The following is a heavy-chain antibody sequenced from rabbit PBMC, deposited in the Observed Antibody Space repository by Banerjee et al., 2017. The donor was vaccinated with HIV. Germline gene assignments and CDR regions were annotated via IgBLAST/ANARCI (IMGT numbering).Heavy chain of an antibody. Sequence: QSLEETGGGLVQPGGSLTLSCKASGFDFSSYYMSWVRQAPGKGLEWIGIIYAGKGSTDYASWVNGRFTISSDNAQNTVDLQMNSLTAADTATYFCARTGSSAFGYYGMDLWGPGTLVTVS. CDR1: GFDFSSYY. CDR3: ARTGSSAFGYYGMDL. V-gene: IGHV1S7*01. D-gene: IGHD8-1*01. J-gene: IGHJ6*01. CDR2: IYAGKGST.